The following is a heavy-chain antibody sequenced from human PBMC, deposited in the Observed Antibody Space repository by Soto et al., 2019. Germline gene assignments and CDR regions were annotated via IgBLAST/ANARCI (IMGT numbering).Heavy chain of an antibody. CDR2: ISYDGSNK. J-gene: IGHJ6*02. Sequence: QVQLVESGGGVVQPGRSLRLSCAASGFTFSSYAMHWVRQAPGKGLEWVAVISYDGSNKYYADSVKGRFTISRDNSKNTLYLQMNSLRAEDTAVYYCARAAGGMDVWGQGTTVTVSS. V-gene: IGHV3-30-3*01. CDR3: ARAAGGMDV. CDR1: GFTFSSYA.